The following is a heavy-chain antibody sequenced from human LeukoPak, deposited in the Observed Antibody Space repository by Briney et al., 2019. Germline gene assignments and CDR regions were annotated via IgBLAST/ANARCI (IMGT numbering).Heavy chain of an antibody. D-gene: IGHD3-10*01. CDR1: GGTFSSYA. V-gene: IGHV1-69*05. Sequence: SVKVSCKASGGTFSSYAISWVRQAPGQGLEWMGRIIPIFGTANYAQKFQGRVTITTDESTSTAYMELSSLRSEDTAVYYCARDRSYYGSGSYYDYWGQGTLLTVSS. CDR2: IIPIFGTA. CDR3: ARDRSYYGSGSYYDY. J-gene: IGHJ4*02.